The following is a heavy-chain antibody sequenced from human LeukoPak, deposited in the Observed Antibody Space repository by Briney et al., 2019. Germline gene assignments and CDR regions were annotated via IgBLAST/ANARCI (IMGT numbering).Heavy chain of an antibody. D-gene: IGHD1-1*01. V-gene: IGHV3-64*01. CDR2: ISSNGGST. CDR3: AREVNWRFDY. J-gene: IGHJ4*02. CDR1: GYTFSSYS. Sequence: ASVKVSCKASGYTFSSYSMYWVRQAPGKGLEYVSAISSNGGSTYYANSVKGRFTISRDNSKNTLYLQMGSLRGEDMAVYYCAREVNWRFDYWGQGTLVTVSS.